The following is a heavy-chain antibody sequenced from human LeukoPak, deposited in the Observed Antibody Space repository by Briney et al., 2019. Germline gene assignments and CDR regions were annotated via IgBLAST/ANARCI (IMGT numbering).Heavy chain of an antibody. D-gene: IGHD3-22*01. J-gene: IGHJ4*02. Sequence: SETLSLTCTVSAGSISSGSYYWSWIRQPAGKGLEWIGRIYTSGSTNYNPSLKSRVTISVDTSKNQFSLKLSSVTAADTAVYYCARDGRGVVVIWGQGTLVTVSS. V-gene: IGHV4-61*02. CDR3: ARDGRGVVVI. CDR1: AGSISSGSYY. CDR2: IYTSGST.